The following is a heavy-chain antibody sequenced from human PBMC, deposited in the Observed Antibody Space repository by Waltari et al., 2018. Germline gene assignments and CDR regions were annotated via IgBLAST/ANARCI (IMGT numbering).Heavy chain of an antibody. D-gene: IGHD3-10*01. CDR1: GGSIRSYY. CDR3: ARDRGYQDY. J-gene: IGHJ4*02. Sequence: QVQLQESGPGLVKPSETLSLTCTVSGGSIRSYYWSWIRQPPGQGLEWIGYIYSSGSTNYNPSLKSRVIISVDTSKNQFSLKVRSMTAADTAVYYCARDRGYQDYWGQGTLVTVSS. CDR2: IYSSGST. V-gene: IGHV4-59*01.